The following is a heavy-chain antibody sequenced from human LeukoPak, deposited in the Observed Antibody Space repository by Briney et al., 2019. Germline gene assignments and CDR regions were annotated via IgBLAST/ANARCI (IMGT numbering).Heavy chain of an antibody. CDR3: ARGDYSNMDV. J-gene: IGHJ6*03. CDR1: GGSIRSGDYY. D-gene: IGHD4-11*01. CDR2: TYYSGST. Sequence: SETLSLTCTVSGGSIRSGDYYWSWIRQPPGKGLEWIGYTYYSGSTYYNPSLKIRVTISVDTSKNQFSLKLSSVTAADTAVYYCARGDYSNMDVWGKGTTVTVSS. V-gene: IGHV4-30-4*08.